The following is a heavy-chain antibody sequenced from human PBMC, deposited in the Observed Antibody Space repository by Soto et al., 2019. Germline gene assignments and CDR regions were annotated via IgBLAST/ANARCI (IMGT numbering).Heavy chain of an antibody. J-gene: IGHJ4*02. CDR3: AREGGGGTIAFDY. CDR2: IHYSGTT. CDR1: GGSFNNKTYY. Sequence: PSETLSLTCSVSGGSFNNKTYYWSWIRQPPGKRLEWIGYIHYSGTTSFFPSYNPSLRSRVTISEDTSKNQFSLKVSSVTAADTAVYYCAREGGGGTIAFDYWGQGALVTVSS. V-gene: IGHV4-61*01. D-gene: IGHD2-21*01.